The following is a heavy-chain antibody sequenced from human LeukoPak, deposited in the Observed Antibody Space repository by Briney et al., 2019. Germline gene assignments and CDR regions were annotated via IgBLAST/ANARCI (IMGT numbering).Heavy chain of an antibody. CDR3: AKGVDRGYYYGSGSYSHY. D-gene: IGHD3-10*01. J-gene: IGHJ4*02. CDR2: ISGSGGST. Sequence: GGSLRLSCAASGFTFSSYAMSWVRQAPGKGLEWVSAISGSGGSTYYADSVKGRFTISRDNSKNTLYLQMNSLRAEDTAVCYCAKGVDRGYYYGSGSYSHYWGQGTLVTVSS. CDR1: GFTFSSYA. V-gene: IGHV3-23*01.